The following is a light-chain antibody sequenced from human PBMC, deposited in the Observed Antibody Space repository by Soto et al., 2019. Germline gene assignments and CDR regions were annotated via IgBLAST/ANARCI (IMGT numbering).Light chain of an antibody. J-gene: IGKJ1*01. CDR1: QSVRSY. V-gene: IGKV3-11*01. CDR2: DAS. CDR3: HQRSNWPTWT. Sequence: EIVLTQSPATLSLSPGERATLSCRASQSVRSYLAWYQQKPGQAPRLLIYDASNRATGIPARFSGSGSGTDFTLTISSLEPEDFAVYYCHQRSNWPTWTFGQGTKV.